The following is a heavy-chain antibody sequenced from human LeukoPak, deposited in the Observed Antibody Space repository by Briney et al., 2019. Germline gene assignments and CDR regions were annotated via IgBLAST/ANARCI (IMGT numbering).Heavy chain of an antibody. D-gene: IGHD3-22*01. CDR3: ASDRTYYDTSGFSLYALDI. J-gene: IGHJ3*02. V-gene: IGHV4-34*01. Sequence: SETLSLTCAVYGGSFSGYYWSWIRQPPGKGLEWIGEINHSGSTNYNPSLKSRVTMSVDTSKNQFSLKLNSVTAADTAVYYCASDRTYYDTSGFSLYALDIWGQGTMVTVSS. CDR1: GGSFSGYY. CDR2: INHSGST.